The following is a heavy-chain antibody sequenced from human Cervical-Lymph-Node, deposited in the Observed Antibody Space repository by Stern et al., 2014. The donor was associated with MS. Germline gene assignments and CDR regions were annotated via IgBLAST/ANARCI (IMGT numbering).Heavy chain of an antibody. CDR3: ARGHYDSGTYGRKVKVDSFDM. CDR2: VYYSGRT. J-gene: IGHJ3*02. D-gene: IGHD3-22*01. CDR1: GRSFSAYY. V-gene: IGHV4-34*01. Sequence: QVQLQQWGAGQLKPSETLSLTCAFSGRSFSAYYWSWIRQPPGKGLEWIGEVYYSGRTTYNPSLQGRVVVPMDSSGSKVSLSVNSVTAADAAIYYCARGHYDSGTYGRKVKVDSFDMWGRGTIVTVSS.